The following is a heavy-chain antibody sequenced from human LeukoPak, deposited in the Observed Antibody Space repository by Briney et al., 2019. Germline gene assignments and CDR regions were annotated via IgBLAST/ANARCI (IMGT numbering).Heavy chain of an antibody. CDR2: TYYSGST. V-gene: IGHV4-59*01. CDR1: GGSISSYY. D-gene: IGHD3-22*01. Sequence: SETLSLTCTVSGGSISSYYWSWIRQPPGKGLEWIGSTYYSGSTNYNPSLKSRVTISVDTSKNQFSLKLSSVTAADTAVYYCARGKTYYDISKDAFDIWGQGAMVTVSS. CDR3: ARGKTYYDISKDAFDI. J-gene: IGHJ3*02.